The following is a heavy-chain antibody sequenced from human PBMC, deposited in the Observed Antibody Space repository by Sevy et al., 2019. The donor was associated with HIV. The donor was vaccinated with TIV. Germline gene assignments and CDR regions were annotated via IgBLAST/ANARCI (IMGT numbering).Heavy chain of an antibody. CDR2: IWYDGSNK. Sequence: GGSLRLSCAASGFTFSSYGMHWVRQAPGKGLEWVAVIWYDGSNKYYADSVKGRFTISRDNSKNTLYLQMNSLRAEDTAVYYCAGDGREMATRAGYYYYYYGMDVWGQGTTVTVSS. CDR3: AGDGREMATRAGYYYYYYGMDV. CDR1: GFTFSSYG. V-gene: IGHV3-33*01. J-gene: IGHJ6*02. D-gene: IGHD5-12*01.